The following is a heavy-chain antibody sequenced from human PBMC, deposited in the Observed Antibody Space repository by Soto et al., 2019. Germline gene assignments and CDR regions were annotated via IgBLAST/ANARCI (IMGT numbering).Heavy chain of an antibody. CDR1: GFTFSSYA. J-gene: IGHJ4*02. D-gene: IGHD3-22*01. CDR2: ISGSGTST. CDR3: SGVNSGYYDY. Sequence: GGSLRLSCAASGFTFSSYAMSWVRQAPGKGLEWVSGISGSGTSTYYADSVKGRFTISRDNSRNTLFVQMNSLRAEDTAVYYCSGVNSGYYDYWGQGNLVPVS. V-gene: IGHV3-23*01.